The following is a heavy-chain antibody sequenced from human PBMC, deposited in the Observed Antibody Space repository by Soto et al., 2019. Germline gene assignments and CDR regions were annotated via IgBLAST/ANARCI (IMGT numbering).Heavy chain of an antibody. CDR2: ISGSGGGSHTL. D-gene: IGHD2-21*01. CDR1: GFTISSYA. CDR3: PSPIGNHPLPWSDP. J-gene: IGHJ5*02. V-gene: IGHV3-23*01. Sequence: EVQLLESGGGLVQPGGSLRLSCVASGFTISSYAISWVRQAPGEGLEWVSTISGSGGGSHTLYYTDSVKGRFTMSRDNPPNTLYLQMNTRGARATALFSCPSPIGNHPLPWSDPWARGLWSPSPQ.